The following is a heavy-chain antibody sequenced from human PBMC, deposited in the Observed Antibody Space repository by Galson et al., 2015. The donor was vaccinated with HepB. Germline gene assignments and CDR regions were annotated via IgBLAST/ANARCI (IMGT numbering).Heavy chain of an antibody. J-gene: IGHJ4*02. CDR2: INPNSGGT. Sequence: SVKVSCKASGYTFTNFGIMWVRQAPGQGLEWVGRINPNSGGTNHAQKFQGRVTMTSDTSISTAYMELSRLRSDDTAVFYCARDLGTVYGSGSYYLDYWCQGTLVTVSS. CDR3: ARDLGTVYGSGSYYLDY. V-gene: IGHV1-2*06. D-gene: IGHD3-10*01. CDR1: GYTFTNFG.